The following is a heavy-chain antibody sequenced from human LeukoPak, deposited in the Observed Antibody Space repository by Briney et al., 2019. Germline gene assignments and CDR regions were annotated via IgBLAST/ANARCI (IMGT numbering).Heavy chain of an antibody. D-gene: IGHD1-26*01. Sequence: PGGSLRLSCAASGFTFSSYSMNWVRQAPGKGLEWVSSISSSSNYIYYADSVKGRFTISRDNAKNSLYLQMNSLRAEDTAVYYCGRNRSFESGSYWTAFDYWGQGTLVTVSS. CDR1: GFTFSSYS. V-gene: IGHV3-21*01. CDR2: ISSSSNYI. J-gene: IGHJ4*02. CDR3: GRNRSFESGSYWTAFDY.